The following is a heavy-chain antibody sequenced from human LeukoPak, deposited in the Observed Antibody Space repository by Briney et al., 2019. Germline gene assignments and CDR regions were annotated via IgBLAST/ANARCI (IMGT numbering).Heavy chain of an antibody. J-gene: IGHJ3*02. CDR1: GGSISSYY. CDR2: IYYSGST. CDR3: ARAYCRSATCPRHDVFDI. V-gene: IGHV4-59*01. Sequence: PSETLSLTCTVSGGSISSYYWSWIRQPPGKGLEWIGYIYYSGSTNYNPSLKSRVTISVDTSKNQFSLKLSSVTAADTAVYYCARAYCRSATCPRHDVFDIWGQGAMVTVSS. D-gene: IGHD2-2*01.